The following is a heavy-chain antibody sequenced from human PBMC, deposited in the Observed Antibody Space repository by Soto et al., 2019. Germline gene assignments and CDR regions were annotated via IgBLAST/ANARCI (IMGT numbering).Heavy chain of an antibody. Sequence: QVQLQESGPGLVKPSGTLSLTCTVSGGSMTSSNWWNWVRQSPGKGLEWIGEAHHSGRTNYNPSLTSRVTTSFDQSKTHFPLKLSSVTVADTAVYYCARSEATGLDYWGQGTLVTVSS. CDR3: ARSEATGLDY. V-gene: IGHV4-4*02. CDR2: AHHSGRT. CDR1: GGSMTSSNW. J-gene: IGHJ4*02. D-gene: IGHD1-26*01.